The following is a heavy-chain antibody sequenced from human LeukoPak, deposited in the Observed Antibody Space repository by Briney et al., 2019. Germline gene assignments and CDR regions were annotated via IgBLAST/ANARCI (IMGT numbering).Heavy chain of an antibody. CDR3: AREGLVGAPHAFDI. V-gene: IGHV1-18*01. D-gene: IGHD1-26*01. J-gene: IGHJ3*02. CDR2: ISAYNGNT. CDR1: GYTFTSYG. Sequence: GASVKVSCKASGYTFTSYGISWVRQAPGQGLEWMGWISAYNGNTNYAQKLRGRVTMTTDTSTSAAYMELRSLRSDDTAVYYCAREGLVGAPHAFDIWGQGTMVTVSS.